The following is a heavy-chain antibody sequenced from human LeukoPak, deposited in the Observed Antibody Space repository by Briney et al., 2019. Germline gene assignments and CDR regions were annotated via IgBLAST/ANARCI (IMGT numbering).Heavy chain of an antibody. D-gene: IGHD3-22*01. CDR1: ACTFTSYA. J-gene: IGHJ4*02. Sequence: SVTVSCTSSACTFTSYAISWVRQAPGQGLEWMGGIIPIFGTANYAQKFQGRVTITTDESTSTAYMELSSLRSEDTAVYYCARDLNYYDSSGYLLGLDYWGQGTLVTVSS. CDR3: ARDLNYYDSSGYLLGLDY. CDR2: IIPIFGTA. V-gene: IGHV1-69*05.